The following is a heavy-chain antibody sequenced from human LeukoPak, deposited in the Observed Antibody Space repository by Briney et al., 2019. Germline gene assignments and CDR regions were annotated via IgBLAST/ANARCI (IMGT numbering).Heavy chain of an antibody. CDR3: ARLGTAIDY. D-gene: IGHD2-21*02. J-gene: IGHJ4*02. CDR2: ISHSGST. Sequence: PSETLSLTCAVYGGSFSGYYWSWIRQPPGEGLEWIGEISHSGSTSYNPSLKSRVTISVDTSKNQFSLKLSSVTAADTAVYYCARLGTAIDYWGQGTLVTVSS. V-gene: IGHV4-34*01. CDR1: GGSFSGYY.